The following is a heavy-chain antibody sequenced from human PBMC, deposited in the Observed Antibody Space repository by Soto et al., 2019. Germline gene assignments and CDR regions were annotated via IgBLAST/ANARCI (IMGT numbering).Heavy chain of an antibody. CDR2: IAYDGSNR. CDR3: ASDLQASTANFNWFAP. D-gene: IGHD1-1*01. J-gene: IGHJ5*02. V-gene: IGHV3-30*04. Sequence: QVQLVESGGGLVQPGRSLRLSCAASGFSISRSAMHWVRQAPGKGLEWVAVIAYDGSNRWYADSAKGRFTISRDNSKNTVYMQMSSLRGEDTAVYYCASDLQASTANFNWFAPWGQGTLVTVSS. CDR1: GFSISRSA.